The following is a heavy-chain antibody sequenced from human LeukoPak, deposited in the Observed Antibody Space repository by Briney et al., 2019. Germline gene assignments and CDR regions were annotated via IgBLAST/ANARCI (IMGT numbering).Heavy chain of an antibody. D-gene: IGHD6-19*01. CDR2: INPSGGST. V-gene: IGHV1-46*01. Sequence: GASVKVSCKASGYTFTSYYMHWVRQAPGQGLEWIGIINPSGGSTSYAQKFQGRVTMTRDTSTSTVYMELSSLRSEDTAVYYCAKESSSGWNAISNKGFDYWGQGTLVTVSS. J-gene: IGHJ4*02. CDR3: AKESSSGWNAISNKGFDY. CDR1: GYTFTSYY.